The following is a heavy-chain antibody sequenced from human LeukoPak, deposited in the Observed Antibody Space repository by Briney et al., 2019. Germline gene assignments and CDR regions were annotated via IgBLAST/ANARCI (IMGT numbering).Heavy chain of an antibody. CDR1: GFTFNTYT. Sequence: PGGSLRLSCAASGFTFNTYTMHWVRQAPGKGLEYVSTIGSNGGNTFYADSVKGRFTISRDNSRNTLYLQMGSLRGEDMGVYYCAKEATPGVWDYLDCWGQGTLVTVSS. D-gene: IGHD2-21*02. J-gene: IGHJ4*02. CDR3: AKEATPGVWDYLDC. CDR2: IGSNGGNT. V-gene: IGHV3-64*02.